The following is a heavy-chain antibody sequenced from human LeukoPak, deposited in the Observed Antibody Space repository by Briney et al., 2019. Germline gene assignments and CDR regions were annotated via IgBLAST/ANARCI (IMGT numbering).Heavy chain of an antibody. V-gene: IGHV4-34*01. CDR2: INHSGST. D-gene: IGHD2-2*01. CDR3: ARGPRGYCSSTSRRYPGNWFDP. CDR1: GGSFSGYY. Sequence: SETLSLTCAVYGGSFSGYYWSWIRQPPGKGLEWIGEINHSGSTNYNPSLKSRVTISVDTSKNQFPLKLSSVTAADTAVYYYARGPRGYCSSTSRRYPGNWFDPWGQGTLVTVSS. J-gene: IGHJ5*02.